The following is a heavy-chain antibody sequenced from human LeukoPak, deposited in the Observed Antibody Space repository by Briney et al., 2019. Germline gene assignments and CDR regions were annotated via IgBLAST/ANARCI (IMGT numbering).Heavy chain of an antibody. CDR3: TTDRRIVERVLLDS. Sequence: GGSLRLSCAASGFSITNAWMSWVRQAPGKGLEWVGHIKSKSDGGTIYYPAPVKGRFVISRDDSKNTLYLQMDSLKTEDTAVYYCTTDRRIVERVLLDSWGQGTLVTVSS. CDR1: GFSITNAW. CDR2: IKSKSDGGTI. J-gene: IGHJ4*02. D-gene: IGHD2-15*01. V-gene: IGHV3-15*01.